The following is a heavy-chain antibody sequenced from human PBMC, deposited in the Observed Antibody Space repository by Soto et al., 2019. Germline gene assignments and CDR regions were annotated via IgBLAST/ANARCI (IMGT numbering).Heavy chain of an antibody. D-gene: IGHD4-17*01. CDR3: ARDDDGDNGRSFDP. J-gene: IGHJ5*02. CDR2: IYTSGNT. V-gene: IGHV4-4*07. CDR1: GGSIRNYY. Sequence: QVQLQESGPGLVKPSETLYLTCTVSGGSIRNYYWSWIRQPAGKGLECIGRIYTSGNTNSNPSLKVRVTMSVDMSKDQVSLTLSSVAASDTAVYYCARDDDGDNGRSFDPWGHVTLVTVSS.